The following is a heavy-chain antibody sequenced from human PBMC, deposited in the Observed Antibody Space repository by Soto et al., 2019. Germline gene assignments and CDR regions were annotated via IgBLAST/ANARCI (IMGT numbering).Heavy chain of an antibody. CDR2: IWYDGIKK. D-gene: IGHD3-3*01. V-gene: IGHV3-33*08. CDR3: VREYYHFWSDDYTAKDGFDI. CDR1: GFTFTNYG. Sequence: GGSLRLSCVASGFTFTNYGMHWVRQAPGKGLEWVALIWYDGIKKFYADSVKGRFTISKDISENTLYLQMNSLRAEDTAVYYCVREYYHFWSDDYTAKDGFDIWGRGTMVTVSS. J-gene: IGHJ3*02.